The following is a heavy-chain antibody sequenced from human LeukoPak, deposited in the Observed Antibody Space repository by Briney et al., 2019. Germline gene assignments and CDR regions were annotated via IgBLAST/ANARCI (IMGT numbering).Heavy chain of an antibody. CDR2: IYSDGSAT. Sequence: RGSPRLSSAPSRFTSSGEWMHWGGQAPGPGLVWVSRIYSDGSATSYADSVKGRFTISRDNAKNTLYLQMNSLRVEDTAVYFCARGELSWNYWGQGTLVTVSS. J-gene: IGHJ4*02. V-gene: IGHV3-74*01. D-gene: IGHD3-16*02. CDR3: ARGELSWNY. CDR1: RFTSSGEW.